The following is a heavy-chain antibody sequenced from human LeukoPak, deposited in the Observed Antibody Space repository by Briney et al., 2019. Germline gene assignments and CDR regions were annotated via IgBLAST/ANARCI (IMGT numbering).Heavy chain of an antibody. J-gene: IGHJ4*02. CDR1: GFTFSSYA. V-gene: IGHV3-30-3*01. Sequence: PGTSLRLSCAASGFTFSSYAMHWVRQAPGKGLEWVALISYDGSNKYYADSVKGRFTISRDNSKNTLYLQMNSLRAEDTAVYYCAKGQRGSSPGFDYWGQGTLVTVSS. CDR2: ISYDGSNK. CDR3: AKGQRGSSPGFDY. D-gene: IGHD6-13*01.